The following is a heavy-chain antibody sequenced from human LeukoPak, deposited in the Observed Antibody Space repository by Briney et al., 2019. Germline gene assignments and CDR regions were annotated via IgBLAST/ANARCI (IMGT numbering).Heavy chain of an antibody. D-gene: IGHD6-19*01. CDR1: GFTFRNYG. CDR2: IWFDGSNR. CDR3: ARGGLAVAGRSFDY. Sequence: GGSLRLSCEASGFTFRNYGMHWVRQAPGKGLDWVGVIWFDGSNRYYADSVKGRFTISRDNSKNTLYLQVNSVRAEDTAVYYCARGGLAVAGRSFDYWGQGTLVTVSS. V-gene: IGHV3-33*01. J-gene: IGHJ4*02.